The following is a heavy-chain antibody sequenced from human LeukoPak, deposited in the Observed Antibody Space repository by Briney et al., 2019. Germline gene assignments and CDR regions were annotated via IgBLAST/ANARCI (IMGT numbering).Heavy chain of an antibody. J-gene: IGHJ5*02. D-gene: IGHD3-16*01. CDR3: AKSGGVRFDP. Sequence: GGSLRLSCAASGFTLSFYEVNWVRQAPGKGLEWVSYISASGSTKYYADSVKGRFSISRDNSKNTLYLQMNSLRAEDTAIYYCAKSGGVRFDPWGQGTLVIVSS. V-gene: IGHV3-48*03. CDR2: ISASGSTK. CDR1: GFTLSFYE.